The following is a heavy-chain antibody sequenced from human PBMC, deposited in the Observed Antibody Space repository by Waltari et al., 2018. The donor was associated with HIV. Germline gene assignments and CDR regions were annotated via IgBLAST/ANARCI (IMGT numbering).Heavy chain of an antibody. J-gene: IGHJ4*02. Sequence: LAASGVSLVQLGGSLRVSGPASGFRLRAHCINWDRQTPVKGLESVAHITVWYKTSYVDAVKGRFTISRDNAKNSVSLQMNNVRVDDTGIYFCVRDLMTRNNYPPGGSDLWGPGTPVIVSS. V-gene: IGHV3-7*03. CDR1: GFRLRAHC. CDR3: VRDLMTRNNYPPGGSDL. CDR2: ITVWYKT. D-gene: IGHD1-1*01.